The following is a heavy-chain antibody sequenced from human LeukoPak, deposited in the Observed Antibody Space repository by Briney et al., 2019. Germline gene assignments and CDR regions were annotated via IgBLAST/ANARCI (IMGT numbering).Heavy chain of an antibody. CDR1: GFTFSSYA. V-gene: IGHV3-23*01. Sequence: GGSLRLSCAASGFTFSSYAMSWVREAPGKGLEWVSAISGSGGSTYYADSVKGRFTISRDNSKNTLYLQMNSLRAEDTAVYYCAKASDSYGYLYFDYWGQGTLVTVSS. CDR3: AKASDSYGYLYFDY. CDR2: ISGSGGST. D-gene: IGHD5-18*01. J-gene: IGHJ4*02.